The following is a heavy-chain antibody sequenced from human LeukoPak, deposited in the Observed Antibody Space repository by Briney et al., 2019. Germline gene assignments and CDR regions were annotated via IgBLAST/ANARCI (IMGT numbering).Heavy chain of an antibody. CDR3: ARDTFRTDDFWSGYYNYYYYGMDV. J-gene: IGHJ6*02. CDR2: ISSSSSYI. V-gene: IGHV3-21*01. D-gene: IGHD3-3*01. CDR1: GFTFSSYS. Sequence: GGSLRLSRAASGFTFSSYSMNWVRQAPGKGLEWVSSISSSSSYIYYADSVKGRFTISRDNAKNSLYLQMNSLRAEDTAVYYCARDTFRTDDFWSGYYNYYYYGMDVWGQGTTVTVSS.